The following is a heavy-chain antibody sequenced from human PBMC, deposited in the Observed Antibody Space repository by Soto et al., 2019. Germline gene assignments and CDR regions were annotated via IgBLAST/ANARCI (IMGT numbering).Heavy chain of an antibody. CDR3: AKGGSAALIAPSGRDNWFDP. D-gene: IGHD6-13*01. CDR2: ITWNGGTI. Sequence: GGSLRLSCSASGIAFDDYVMHWGRQPRGRGLEWVSGITWNGGTIRYVDSVKGRFTISRDNAENSLYLQMNSLRPEDTAVYYCAKGGSAALIAPSGRDNWFDPWGQGTQVTVSS. J-gene: IGHJ5*02. CDR1: GIAFDDYV. V-gene: IGHV3-9*01.